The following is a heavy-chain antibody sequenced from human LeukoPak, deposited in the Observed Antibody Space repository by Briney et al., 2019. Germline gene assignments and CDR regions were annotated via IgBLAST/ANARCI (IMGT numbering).Heavy chain of an antibody. J-gene: IGHJ6*03. Sequence: PGGSLRLSCAASGFTFSGSAMHWVRQASGKGLEWVGRIRSKANSDATAYAASVKGRFTISRDDSKNTAYLQMNSLKTEDTAVYYCTVPTVTTYYYYYMDVWGKGTTVTVSS. D-gene: IGHD4-11*01. CDR3: TVPTVTTYYYYYMDV. CDR1: GFTFSGSA. CDR2: IRSKANSDAT. V-gene: IGHV3-73*01.